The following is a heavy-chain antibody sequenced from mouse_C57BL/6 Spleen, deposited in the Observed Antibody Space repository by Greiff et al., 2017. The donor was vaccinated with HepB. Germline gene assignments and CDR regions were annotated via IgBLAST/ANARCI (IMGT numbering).Heavy chain of an antibody. CDR1: GYTFTSYW. CDR3: ARTYSNYVYAMDY. CDR2: IHPNSGST. D-gene: IGHD2-5*01. J-gene: IGHJ4*01. Sequence: QVQLQQPGAELVKPGASVKLSCKASGYTFTSYWMHWVKQRPGQGLEWIGMIHPNSGSTNYNEKFKSKATLTVDKSSSTAYMQLSSLTSEDSAVYYWARTYSNYVYAMDYWGQGTSVTVSS. V-gene: IGHV1-64*01.